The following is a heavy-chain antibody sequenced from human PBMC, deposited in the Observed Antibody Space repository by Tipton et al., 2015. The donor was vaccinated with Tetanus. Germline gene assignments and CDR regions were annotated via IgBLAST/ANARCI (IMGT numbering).Heavy chain of an antibody. D-gene: IGHD7-27*01. J-gene: IGHJ2*01. CDR2: IYPGDSDT. CDR3: ARRWGPYTGDQIWHFDL. V-gene: IGHV5-51*01. Sequence: QLVQSGAEVKKPGESLKISCQGSGYNFNLYWIAWVRQMPGKGLEWMGIIYPGDSDTTYCPSFQGQVTISADRSISTAYLQWSSLKASDTAVYFCARRWGPYTGDQIWHFDLWGRGTLVTVSS. CDR1: GYNFNLYW.